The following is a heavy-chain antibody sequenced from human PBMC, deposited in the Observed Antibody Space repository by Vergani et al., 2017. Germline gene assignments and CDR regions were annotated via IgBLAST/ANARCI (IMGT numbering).Heavy chain of an antibody. D-gene: IGHD3-22*01. Sequence: EVQLVESGGGLVKPGGSLRLSCAASGFTFSNAWMSWVRQAPGKGLEWVGRIKSKTDGGTTDYAAPVKGRFTISRDDSKNTLYLQMNSLKTEDTAVYYCINTPYRYDSSGYYNWGQGTLVTVSS. CDR1: GFTFSNAW. CDR3: INTPYRYDSSGYYN. V-gene: IGHV3-15*01. CDR2: IKSKTDGGTT. J-gene: IGHJ4*02.